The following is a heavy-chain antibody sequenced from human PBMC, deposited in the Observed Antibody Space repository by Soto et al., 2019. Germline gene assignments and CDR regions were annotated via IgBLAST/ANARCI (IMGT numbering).Heavy chain of an antibody. V-gene: IGHV3-30*18. CDR2: ISNDGSNK. J-gene: IGHJ4*02. CDR3: ANWNYPQSD. D-gene: IGHD1-7*01. CDR1: GFTFNTYG. Sequence: QVQLVESGGGVVQPGKSLRLSCAASGFTFNTYGMHWVRQAPGKGPEWVAVISNDGSNKYYADSVKGRFNISRYNSNNTLYLQMTSLRAEDTAVYYCANWNYPQSDWGQGTLVTVSS.